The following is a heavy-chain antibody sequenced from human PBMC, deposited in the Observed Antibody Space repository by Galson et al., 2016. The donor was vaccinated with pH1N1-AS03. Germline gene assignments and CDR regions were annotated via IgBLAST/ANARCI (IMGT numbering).Heavy chain of an antibody. CDR2: IIPIFGTA. J-gene: IGHJ6*02. CDR1: GGTFSSYA. D-gene: IGHD6-19*01. Sequence: SVKVSCKASGGTFSSYAISWVRQAPGQGLEWMGGIIPIFGTANYAQKFQGRVTITADESTSTAYMELSSLRSEDTAVYYCARDLGEGYSSGWPYYYGMDVWGQGTTVTVSS. CDR3: ARDLGEGYSSGWPYYYGMDV. V-gene: IGHV1-69*13.